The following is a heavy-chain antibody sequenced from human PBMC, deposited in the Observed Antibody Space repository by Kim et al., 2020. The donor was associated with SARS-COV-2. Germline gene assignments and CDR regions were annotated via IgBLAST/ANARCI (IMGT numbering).Heavy chain of an antibody. V-gene: IGHV4-34*01. CDR2: INHSGST. D-gene: IGHD6-13*01. CDR1: GGSFSGYY. CDR3: ASRPRGQLAPLGYYGMDV. J-gene: IGHJ6*01. Sequence: SETLSLTCAVYGGSFSGYYWSWIRQPPGKGLEWIGEINHSGSTNYNPSLKSRVTISVDTSKNQFSLKLSSVTAADTAVYYCASRPRGQLAPLGYYGMDV.